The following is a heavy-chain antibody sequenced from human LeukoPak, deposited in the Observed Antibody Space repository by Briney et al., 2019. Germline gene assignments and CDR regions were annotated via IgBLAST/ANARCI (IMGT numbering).Heavy chain of an antibody. D-gene: IGHD1-26*01. J-gene: IGHJ6*02. CDR1: GFTISDYY. Sequence: PGGSLRLSCAASGFTISDYYMDWVRQAPGKGLEWVGRSRNKANSYTTEYAASVKGRFTISRDDSKKSLYLQMNSLKTEDTALYYCALHYSGSYYYGMDVWGQGTTVTVSS. CDR2: SRNKANSYTT. CDR3: ALHYSGSYYYGMDV. V-gene: IGHV3-72*01.